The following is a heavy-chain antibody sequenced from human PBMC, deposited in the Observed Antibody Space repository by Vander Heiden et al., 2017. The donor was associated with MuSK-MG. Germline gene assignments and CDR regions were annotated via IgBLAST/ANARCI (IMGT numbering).Heavy chain of an antibody. CDR3: ARGEALDI. CDR1: GGTFTSYK. J-gene: IGHJ3*02. V-gene: IGHV1-69*10. CDR2: IIPILGLS. Sequence: QVQVVQSGAEVTKPGSSVKVSCKASGGTFTSYKITWVRQAPGQGLEWMGGIIPILGLSNYAQKFQGRGTITADKSTNAVYMDLTSLRSDDTAMYYCARGEALDIWGQGTMVTVSS.